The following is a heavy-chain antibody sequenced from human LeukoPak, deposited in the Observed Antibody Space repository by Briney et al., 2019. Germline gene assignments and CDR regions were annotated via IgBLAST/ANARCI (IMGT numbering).Heavy chain of an antibody. J-gene: IGHJ3*02. CDR2: SSGSGTGGYT. CDR3: AKAIGDDGDYVPYYAFDI. V-gene: IGHV3-23*01. Sequence: PGGSLRLSCAASGFTFSSYDMSWVRQAPGKGLEWVSVSSGSGTGGYTHYADSVKGRFTISRDNSKNTLYLQMNSLRAEDTAVYYCAKAIGDDGDYVPYYAFDIWGQGTMVTVSS. CDR1: GFTFSSYD. D-gene: IGHD4-17*01.